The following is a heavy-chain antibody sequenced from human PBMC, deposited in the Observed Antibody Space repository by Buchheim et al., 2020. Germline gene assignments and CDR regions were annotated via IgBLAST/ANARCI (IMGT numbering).Heavy chain of an antibody. D-gene: IGHD3-10*01. J-gene: IGHJ4*02. CDR2: AYYTGTT. CDR3: ASGTILWFRTIDF. CDR1: GDSIGCSSYY. Sequence: QLQLQESGPGLVKPSETLSLTCFVSGDSIGCSSYYWGWVRQSPGKGLEWIAIAYYTGTTFYNPSLQSRVTISIETSKSQFSLKMNSVTAADTAVYYCASGTILWFRTIDFWGQGAL. V-gene: IGHV4-39*01.